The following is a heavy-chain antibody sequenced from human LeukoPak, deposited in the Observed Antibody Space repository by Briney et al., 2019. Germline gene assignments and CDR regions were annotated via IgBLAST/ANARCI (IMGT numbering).Heavy chain of an antibody. D-gene: IGHD1-26*01. Sequence: PSGTLSLTCAVYGGSFSGYYWSWIRQPPGKGLEWIGEINHSGSTNYNPSLKSRVTISVDTSKNQFSLKLSSVTAADTAVYYCARYIVGAIDWFDPWGQGTLVTVSS. CDR2: INHSGST. CDR3: ARYIVGAIDWFDP. V-gene: IGHV4-34*01. CDR1: GGSFSGYY. J-gene: IGHJ5*02.